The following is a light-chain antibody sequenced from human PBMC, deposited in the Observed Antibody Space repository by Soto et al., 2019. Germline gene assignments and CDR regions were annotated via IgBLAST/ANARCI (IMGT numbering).Light chain of an antibody. J-gene: IGLJ1*01. V-gene: IGLV2-14*01. CDR3: SSYTSSSPFV. CDR1: SSDVGGHDY. CDR2: EVS. Sequence: SVLTQPASVSGSPGQSITISCTGTSSDVGGHDYVSWYQQHPGKVPKLMIYEVSNRPSGVSNRFSGSKSGDTASLTISGLQAEDEAHYYCSSYTSSSPFVFGNGTKLTV.